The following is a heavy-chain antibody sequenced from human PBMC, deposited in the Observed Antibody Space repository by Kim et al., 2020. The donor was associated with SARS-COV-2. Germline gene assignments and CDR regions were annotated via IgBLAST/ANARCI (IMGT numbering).Heavy chain of an antibody. CDR1: GGSLNNGIDY. CDR2: IYVSGTT. Sequence: SETLSLTCIVSGGSLNNGIDYWTWIRQPPGKALEWIGFIYVSGTTNYNPSLKSRVSISVDTPKNQFSLKLRSVTAADTAVYYCARGGASVGYDILTGYYDHWGQGTLVTVSS. J-gene: IGHJ4*02. CDR3: ARGGASVGYDILTGYYDH. V-gene: IGHV4-61*01. D-gene: IGHD3-9*01.